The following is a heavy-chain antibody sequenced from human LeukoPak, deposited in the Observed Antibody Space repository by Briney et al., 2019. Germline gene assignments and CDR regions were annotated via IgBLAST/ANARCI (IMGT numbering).Heavy chain of an antibody. CDR2: ISGSGGST. D-gene: IGHD3-3*01. Sequence: QSGGSLRLSCAASGFTFSSYAMSWVRQPPGKGLEWVSAISGSGGSTYYADSVKGRFTISRDNSKNTLYLQMNSLRAEDTAVYYCAAPGAFWSGYYYYFDYWGQGTLVTVSS. CDR1: GFTFSSYA. CDR3: AAPGAFWSGYYYYFDY. J-gene: IGHJ4*02. V-gene: IGHV3-23*01.